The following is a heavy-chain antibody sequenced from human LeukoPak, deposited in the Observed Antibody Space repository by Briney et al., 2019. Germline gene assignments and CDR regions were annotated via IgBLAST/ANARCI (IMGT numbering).Heavy chain of an antibody. Sequence: GGSLRLSCTASGFTFGDYAMSWVRQAPGKGLEWVGFIRSKAYGGTTEYAASVKGRFTISRDDSKSITYLQMNSLKTEDTAVYYCTSGPPFDYWGQGTLVTVSS. CDR1: GFTFGDYA. CDR2: IRSKAYGGTT. V-gene: IGHV3-49*04. CDR3: TSGPPFDY. J-gene: IGHJ4*02.